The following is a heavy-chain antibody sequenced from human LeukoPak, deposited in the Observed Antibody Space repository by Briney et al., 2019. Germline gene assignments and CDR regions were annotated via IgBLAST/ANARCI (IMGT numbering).Heavy chain of an antibody. CDR1: GGSISSGGYY. CDR2: IYYSGST. V-gene: IGHV4-31*03. Sequence: SETLSLTCTVSGGSISSGGYYWSWIRQHPGKGLEWIGCIYYSGSTYYNPSPKSRVTISVDTSKNQFSLKLSSVTAADTAVYYCARAVVGATFDYWGQGTLVTVSS. D-gene: IGHD1-26*01. CDR3: ARAVVGATFDY. J-gene: IGHJ4*02.